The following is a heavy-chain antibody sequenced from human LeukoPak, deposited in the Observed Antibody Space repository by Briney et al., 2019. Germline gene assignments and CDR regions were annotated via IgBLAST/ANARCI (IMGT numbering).Heavy chain of an antibody. Sequence: GGSLRLSCAASGFTFSSYAMHWVRQAPGKGLEWVAVISYDGSNKYYADSVKGRFTISRDNSKNTLYLQMNSLRAEDTAVYYCARGVWELQKGSFFDYWGQGTLVTVSS. V-gene: IGHV3-30-3*01. CDR3: ARGVWELQKGSFFDY. D-gene: IGHD1-26*01. J-gene: IGHJ4*02. CDR1: GFTFSSYA. CDR2: ISYDGSNK.